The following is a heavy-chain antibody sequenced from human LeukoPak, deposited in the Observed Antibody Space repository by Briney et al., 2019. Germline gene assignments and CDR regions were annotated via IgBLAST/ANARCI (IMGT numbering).Heavy chain of an antibody. CDR2: ISSSGSTI. V-gene: IGHV3-11*01. CDR1: GFTFSDYN. CDR3: ARAHPVTTLPIFDY. J-gene: IGHJ4*02. Sequence: GGSLRLSCAASGFTFSDYNMRWIRQAPGKGLEWVSYISSSGSTIYYADSVKGRFTISRDNAKNSLYLQMNSLRAEDTAVYYCARAHPVTTLPIFDYWGQGTLVTVSS. D-gene: IGHD4-17*01.